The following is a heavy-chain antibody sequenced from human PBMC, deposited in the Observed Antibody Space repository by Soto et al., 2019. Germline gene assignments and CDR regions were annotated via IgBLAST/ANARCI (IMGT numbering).Heavy chain of an antibody. J-gene: IGHJ5*02. CDR2: INWDDDK. CDR3: ARPLGRDNWFDP. CDR1: GFSLNTTGMC. V-gene: IGHV2-70*01. Sequence: SGPTLVNPTQTLTLTCTFSGFSLNTTGMCVSWIRQPPGKALEWLAAINWDDDKYYSTSLKTRLTISKDTSKNPVFLTMANMDPVHTATCSCARPLGRDNWFDPGDQGTLVTISS. D-gene: IGHD2-21*01.